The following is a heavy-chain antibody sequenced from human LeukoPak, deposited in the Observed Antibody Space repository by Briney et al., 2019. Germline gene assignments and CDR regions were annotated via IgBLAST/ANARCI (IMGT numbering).Heavy chain of an antibody. CDR3: ARAEYYFDY. J-gene: IGHJ4*02. D-gene: IGHD3-10*01. CDR1: GGSISSYY. V-gene: IGHV4-59*01. CDR2: IYYSGST. Sequence: SETLSLTCTVSGGSISSYYWSWIRQPPGKGLEWIGYIYYSGSTNYNPSLKSRVTISVDTSKNQFSLRLSSVTAADTAVYYCARAEYYFDYWGQGTLVTVSS.